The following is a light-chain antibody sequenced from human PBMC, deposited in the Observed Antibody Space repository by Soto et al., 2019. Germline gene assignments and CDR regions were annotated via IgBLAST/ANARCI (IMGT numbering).Light chain of an antibody. CDR3: QQYSHNWT. CDR1: QPILKW. CDR2: GAS. Sequence: DIQMTQSPSTLSASVGETVTITCRASQPILKWLAWYQLRPGNAPKLLVYGASTLESGVPPRFIGGGSGTDFFLTRSRLQPEYSATYYCQQYSHNWTFGQGTKVQI. V-gene: IGKV1-5*03. J-gene: IGKJ1*01.